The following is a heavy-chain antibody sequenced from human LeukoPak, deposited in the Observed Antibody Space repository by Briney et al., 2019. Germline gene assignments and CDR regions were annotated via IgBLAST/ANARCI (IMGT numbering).Heavy chain of an antibody. CDR1: GFTFSSHW. D-gene: IGHD5-18*01. J-gene: IGHJ4*02. CDR3: ASPMWDTAIHDY. CDR2: INSDGSIT. Sequence: GGSLRLSCAASGFTFSSHWMHWVRHAPGKGLVWVSRINSDGSITSYADSVKGRFTISRDDAKDTLYLQMNSLRAEDAAVYYCASPMWDTAIHDYWGQGTLVTVSS. V-gene: IGHV3-74*01.